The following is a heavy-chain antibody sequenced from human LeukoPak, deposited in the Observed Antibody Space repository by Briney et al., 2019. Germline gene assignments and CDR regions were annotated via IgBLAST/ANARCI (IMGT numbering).Heavy chain of an antibody. CDR1: GYTFSSYS. Sequence: GGSLRLSCAASGYTFSSYSINWVRQAPGKGLEWVSSISVGSNYIYYADSVRGRFSISRDDARNSLYLQMDSLRGDDTAVYYCARLRRNSDRSGYYYYYDYWGQGTLGTVSS. CDR3: ARLRRNSDRSGYYYYYDY. J-gene: IGHJ4*02. D-gene: IGHD3-22*01. V-gene: IGHV3-21*01. CDR2: ISVGSNYI.